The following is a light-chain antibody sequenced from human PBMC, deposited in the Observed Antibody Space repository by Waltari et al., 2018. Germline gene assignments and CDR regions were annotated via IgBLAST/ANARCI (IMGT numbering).Light chain of an antibody. V-gene: IGKV3D-20*02. CDR2: GTS. Sequence: EIVLTQSPGTLSLSPGERATLSCRASRIFSNTYLAWYQQKPGQAPRLLIYGTSTRATGIPARFSGSGSGTDFTLTISSLEAEDFAVYYCQHRDHWPPDATFGPGTKVDI. J-gene: IGKJ3*01. CDR1: RIFSNTY. CDR3: QHRDHWPPDAT.